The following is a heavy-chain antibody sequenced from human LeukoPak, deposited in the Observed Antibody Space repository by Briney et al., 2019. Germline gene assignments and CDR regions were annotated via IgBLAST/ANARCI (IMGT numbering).Heavy chain of an antibody. CDR3: ARDRGPYVAIGNNWLDP. CDR1: GFTFKLSA. Sequence: PGGSLRLSCEASGFTFKLSAMNWVRQAPGKGLEWVSSITGFGTDTYYADSVKGQFTVSRDNSKSTLYLQMNSLRAEDTAVYYCARDRGPYVAIGNNWLDPWGQGTLVTVSS. CDR2: ITGFGTDT. J-gene: IGHJ5*02. V-gene: IGHV3-23*01. D-gene: IGHD3-10*02.